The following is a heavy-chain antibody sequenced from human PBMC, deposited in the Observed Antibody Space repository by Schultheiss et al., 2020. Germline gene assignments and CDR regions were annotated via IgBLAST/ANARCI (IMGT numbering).Heavy chain of an antibody. CDR2: IYYSGST. J-gene: IGHJ4*02. V-gene: IGHV4-34*01. D-gene: IGHD2-8*01. Sequence: SQTLSLTCAVYGGSFSGYYWSWIRQHPGKGLEWIGYIYYSGSTYYNPSLKSRVTISVDTSKNQFSLQLNSVTPEDTAVYYCARGRAPRGRLGYCTNGVCYDLDYWGQGTLVTVSA. CDR3: ARGRAPRGRLGYCTNGVCYDLDY. CDR1: GGSFSGYY.